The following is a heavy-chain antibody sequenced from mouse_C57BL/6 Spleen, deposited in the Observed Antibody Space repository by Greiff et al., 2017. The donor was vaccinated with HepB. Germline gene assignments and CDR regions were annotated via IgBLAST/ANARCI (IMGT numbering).Heavy chain of an antibody. Sequence: VQLQQSGPELVKPGASVKISCKASGYSFTDYNMNWVKQSNGKSLEWIGVINPNYGTTSYNQKFKGKATLTVDQSSSTAYMQLNSLTSEDSAVYYCATNYYGSSYDAMDYWGQGTSVTVSS. V-gene: IGHV1-39*01. J-gene: IGHJ4*01. CDR3: ATNYYGSSYDAMDY. CDR1: GYSFTDYN. CDR2: INPNYGTT. D-gene: IGHD1-1*01.